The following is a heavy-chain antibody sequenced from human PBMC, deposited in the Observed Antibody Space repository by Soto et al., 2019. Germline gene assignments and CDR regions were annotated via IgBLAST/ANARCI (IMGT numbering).Heavy chain of an antibody. CDR1: GFMFSAYT. Sequence: PGESLKISCAASGFMFSAYTKSWARQAPGKGLEWLSSITSNSDHIDYAESVRGRFTDSRSNARKSLYLQMDSLGAEDTCVYYCAAPYYYNHWGPGTLVTVSS. CDR3: AAPYYYNH. V-gene: IGHV3-21*01. CDR2: ITSNSDHI. J-gene: IGHJ4*02.